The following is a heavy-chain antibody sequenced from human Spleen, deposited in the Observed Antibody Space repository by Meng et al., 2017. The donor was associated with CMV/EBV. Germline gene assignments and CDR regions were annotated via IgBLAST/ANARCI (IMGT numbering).Heavy chain of an antibody. J-gene: IGHJ6*02. V-gene: IGHV3-7*01. CDR3: ARESTAGAGYYYYGMDV. CDR1: GFTFSSYW. D-gene: IGHD6-13*01. CDR2: IKEDGSEK. Sequence: GGSLRLSCAASGFTFSSYWMSWVRQAPGKGLEWVANIKEDGSEKYYVDSVKGRFTISRDNAKNSLHLQMNSLRAEDMAVYSCARESTAGAGYYYYGMDVWGQGTTVTVSS.